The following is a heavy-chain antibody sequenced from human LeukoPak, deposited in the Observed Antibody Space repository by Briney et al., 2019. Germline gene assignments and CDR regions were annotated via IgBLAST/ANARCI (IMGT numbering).Heavy chain of an antibody. V-gene: IGHV4-61*02. J-gene: IGHJ3*02. Sequence: SETLSLTCTVSGGSISSGSYYWSWIRQPAGKGLEWIGRIYTSGSTNYNPSLKSRVTISVDTSKNQFSLKLSSVTAADTAVYYCAREGGWAGGAFDIWGQGTMVTVSS. CDR1: GGSISSGSYY. CDR2: IYTSGST. D-gene: IGHD6-19*01. CDR3: AREGGWAGGAFDI.